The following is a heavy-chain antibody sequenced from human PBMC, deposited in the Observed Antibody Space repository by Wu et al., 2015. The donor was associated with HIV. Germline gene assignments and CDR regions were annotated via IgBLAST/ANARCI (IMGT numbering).Heavy chain of an antibody. V-gene: IGHV4-59*08. J-gene: IGHJ3*02. D-gene: IGHD3-22*01. CDR1: SGSISSNF. CDR3: ARHVRYYDNTVYYNSAFDI. CDR2: ISYNGNS. Sequence: QVQLQESGPGLVKPSETLSLTCTVSSGSISSNFWSWLRQSPEKGLEWIAFISYNGNSNYNPSLKSRVTMSVDTSKNQFSLKLSSVTAADTAVYFCARHVRYYDNTVYYNSAFDIWGQGTLVAVSS.